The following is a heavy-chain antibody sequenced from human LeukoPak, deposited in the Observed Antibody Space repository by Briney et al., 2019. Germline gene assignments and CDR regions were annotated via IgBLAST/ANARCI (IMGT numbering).Heavy chain of an antibody. CDR2: INHNGNVN. J-gene: IGHJ4*02. Sequence: AGGSLRLSCAASGFTFSSYWMNWARQAPGKGLEWVASINHNGNVNYYVDSVKGRFTISRDNAMNSLYLQMNSLRAEDTAIYYCARSLPYGTTWYGRSDFWGQGTLVTVSS. CDR1: GFTFSSYW. CDR3: ARSLPYGTTWYGRSDF. D-gene: IGHD6-13*01. V-gene: IGHV3-7*03.